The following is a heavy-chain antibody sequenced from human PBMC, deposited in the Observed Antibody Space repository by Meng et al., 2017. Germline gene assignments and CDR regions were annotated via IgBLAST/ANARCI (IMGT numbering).Heavy chain of an antibody. CDR2: IYYSGST. CDR1: GGSISSYY. CDR3: ARYRLAGKHAFDI. V-gene: IGHV4-59*01. D-gene: IGHD7-27*01. J-gene: IGHJ3*02. Sequence: SETLFLTCTVSGGSISSYYWSWIRQPPGKGLEWIGYIYYSGSTNYNPSLKSRVTISVDTSKNQFSLKLSSVTAADTAVYYCARYRLAGKHAFDIWGQGTMVTVSS.